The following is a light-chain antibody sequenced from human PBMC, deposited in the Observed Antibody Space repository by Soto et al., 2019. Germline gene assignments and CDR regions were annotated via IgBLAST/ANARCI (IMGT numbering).Light chain of an antibody. CDR2: DVI. J-gene: IGLJ2*01. V-gene: IGLV2-11*01. Sequence: QSALTQPRSVSGSPGQSVTISCTGTSSDVGGYNYVSWYQQHPGKAPKLLIYDVIKRPSGVPDRFSGSKSGNTAFLTISGLQAEDEADYYCCSYAGSYTFVVFGGGTKLTVL. CDR3: CSYAGSYTFVV. CDR1: SSDVGGYNY.